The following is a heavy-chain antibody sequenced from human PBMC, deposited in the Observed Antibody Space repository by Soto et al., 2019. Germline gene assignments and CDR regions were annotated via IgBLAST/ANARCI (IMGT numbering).Heavy chain of an antibody. V-gene: IGHV3-48*01. Sequence: GGSLRLSCAASGFTFSSYSMNWVRQAPGKGLEWVSYISSSSSTIYYADSVKGRFTISRDNAKNSLYLQMNSLRAEDTAVYYCARDSTTSKDVNIVATTHYYYMDVWGKGTTVTVSS. CDR1: GFTFSSYS. J-gene: IGHJ6*03. D-gene: IGHD5-12*01. CDR3: ARDSTTSKDVNIVATTHYYYMDV. CDR2: ISSSSSTI.